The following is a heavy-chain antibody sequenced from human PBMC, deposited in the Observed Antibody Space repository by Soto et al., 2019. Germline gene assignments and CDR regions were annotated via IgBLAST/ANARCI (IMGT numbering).Heavy chain of an antibody. D-gene: IGHD3-10*01. CDR3: ASIPTNYYGSGSYYPPQTAHFDY. CDR1: GGSISSSNW. Sequence: PSETLSLTCAVSGGSISSSNWWSWVRQPPGKGLEWIGEIYHSGSTNYNPSLKSRVTISVDKSKDQFSLKLSPVTAADTAVYYCASIPTNYYGSGSYYPPQTAHFDYWGQGTLVTVSS. J-gene: IGHJ4*02. V-gene: IGHV4-4*02. CDR2: IYHSGST.